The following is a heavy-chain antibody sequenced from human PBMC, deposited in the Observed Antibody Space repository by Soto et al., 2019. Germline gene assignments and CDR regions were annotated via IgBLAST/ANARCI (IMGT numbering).Heavy chain of an antibody. CDR1: GFTFSNYI. D-gene: IGHD3-22*01. V-gene: IGHV3-64D*06. CDR3: VRERRAYYDSTSYYYVKPPRPFDY. J-gene: IGHJ4*02. CDR2: ISGNGNST. Sequence: PGGSLRLSCSASGFTFSNYIMHWVRQAPGKGLEYVSTISGNGNSTFYADSVKDRFTISRDNSKSTLYLQMSSLRAEDTAVYYCVRERRAYYDSTSYYYVKPPRPFDYWGQGTLVTVSS.